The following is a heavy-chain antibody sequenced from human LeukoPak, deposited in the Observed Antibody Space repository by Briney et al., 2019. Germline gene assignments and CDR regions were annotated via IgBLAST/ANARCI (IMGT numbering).Heavy chain of an antibody. J-gene: IGHJ3*02. Sequence: ASVKVSCKVSGYTLTELSMHWVRQAPGKGLEWMGGFDPEDGETIYTQKFQGRVTMTEDTSTDTAYMELSSLRSEDTAVYYCATVAQYSSGRGAFDIWGQGTMVTVSS. V-gene: IGHV1-24*01. CDR3: ATVAQYSSGRGAFDI. CDR1: GYTLTELS. CDR2: FDPEDGET. D-gene: IGHD6-25*01.